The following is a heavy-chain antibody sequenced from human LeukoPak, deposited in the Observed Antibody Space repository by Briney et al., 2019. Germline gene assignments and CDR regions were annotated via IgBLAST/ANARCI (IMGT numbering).Heavy chain of an antibody. D-gene: IGHD1-26*01. V-gene: IGHV4-4*07. Sequence: SSETLSLTCSVSGGSITAYYWSWIRQAAGKGLEWIGRIYTSGNTAYNPSLRSRVTMSVDTSKNQLSLNLYSVPAADTAVYYCARSGGSGTYYDGSFDYWGQGTLVTVSS. J-gene: IGHJ4*02. CDR1: GGSITAYY. CDR3: ARSGGSGTYYDGSFDY. CDR2: IYTSGNT.